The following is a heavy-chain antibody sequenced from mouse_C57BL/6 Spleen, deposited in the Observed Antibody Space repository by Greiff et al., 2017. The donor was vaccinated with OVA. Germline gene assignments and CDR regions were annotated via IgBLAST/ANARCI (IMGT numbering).Heavy chain of an antibody. CDR1: GYTFTDYE. D-gene: IGHD2-3*01. J-gene: IGHJ4*01. V-gene: IGHV1-15*01. Sequence: QVQLKQSGAELVRPGASVTLSCKASGYTFTDYEMHWVKQTPVHGLEWIGAIDPETGGTAYNQKFKGKAILTADKSSSTAYMELRSLTSEDSTVYYCTRSEAGDGYYDAMDYWGQGTSVTVSS. CDR2: IDPETGGT. CDR3: TRSEAGDGYYDAMDY.